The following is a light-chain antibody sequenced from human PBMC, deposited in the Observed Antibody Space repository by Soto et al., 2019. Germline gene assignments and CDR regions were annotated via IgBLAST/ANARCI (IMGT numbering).Light chain of an antibody. V-gene: IGKV4-1*01. CDR2: WAS. Sequence: DIVMTQSPDSLAVSLGERATINCKSSQSVLYSSKNKNNLAWYQQKPGQPPKLLIYWASARESGVPDRFSGSGSGTDFTLTISSLQAEDVAVYYCQQYYSTPLTFGGGTKWIS. CDR1: QSVLYSSKNKNN. J-gene: IGKJ4*01. CDR3: QQYYSTPLT.